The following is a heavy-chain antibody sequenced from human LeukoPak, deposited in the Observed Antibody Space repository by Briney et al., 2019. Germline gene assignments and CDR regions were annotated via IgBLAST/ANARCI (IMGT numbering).Heavy chain of an antibody. V-gene: IGHV3-7*01. CDR2: IRQDGSEK. D-gene: IGHD6-13*01. Sequence: GGSLRLSCAVSGFTFSDFWTNWVRQAPGKGLEWVASIRQDGSEKTYVDSVKGRFTISRDNTKNSLFLQMNSLRAEDTAVYYCTRDGTAPGLYFDLWGQGTLVTVSS. CDR1: GFTFSDFW. CDR3: TRDGTAPGLYFDL. J-gene: IGHJ4*01.